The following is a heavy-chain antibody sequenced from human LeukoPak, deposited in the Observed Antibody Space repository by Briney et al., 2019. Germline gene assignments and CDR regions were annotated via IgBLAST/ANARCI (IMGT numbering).Heavy chain of an antibody. CDR1: GGSISSGSYY. V-gene: IGHV4-61*02. CDR2: IYTSGST. D-gene: IGHD5-12*01. Sequence: SQTLSLTCTVSGGSISSGSYYWSWIRQPAGKGLEWIGRIYTSGSTNYNPSRKSRVTISVDTSKNQFSLKLSSVTAADTAVYYCASGYSGYDDAFDIWGQGTMVTVSS. CDR3: ASGYSGYDDAFDI. J-gene: IGHJ3*02.